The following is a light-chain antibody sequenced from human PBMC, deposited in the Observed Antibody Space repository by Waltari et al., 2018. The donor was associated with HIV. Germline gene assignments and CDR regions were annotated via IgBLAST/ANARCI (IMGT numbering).Light chain of an antibody. CDR2: GAS. CDR1: QSVNSSN. J-gene: IGKJ3*01. V-gene: IGKV3-20*01. Sequence: ELVLTQTPGTLSLSPGESATLSCRASQSVNSSNLAWYQQKPGQAPRPLIYGASTRATGIPDRFSGSASGTEFTLSINTVEPEDFVLYFCQQFGSSRFTFGPGTKVDF. CDR3: QQFGSSRFT.